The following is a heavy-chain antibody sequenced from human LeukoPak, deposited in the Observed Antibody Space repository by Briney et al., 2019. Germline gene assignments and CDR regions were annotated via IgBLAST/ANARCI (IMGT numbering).Heavy chain of an antibody. Sequence: PGGSLRLSCAASGFTFSSYEMNWVRQAPGKGRGGGSYISSSCSTIYYADSVKGRFNISRDNDKNSLYLQMTSLRAEDTAVYYCAREPGGVQLWLPDYFDYWGQGTLVTVSS. CDR2: ISSSCSTI. CDR1: GFTFSSYE. D-gene: IGHD5-18*01. CDR3: AREPGGVQLWLPDYFDY. J-gene: IGHJ4*02. V-gene: IGHV3-48*03.